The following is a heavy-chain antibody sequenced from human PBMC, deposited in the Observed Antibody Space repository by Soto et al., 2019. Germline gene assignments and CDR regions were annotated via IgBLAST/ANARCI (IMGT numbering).Heavy chain of an antibody. V-gene: IGHV4-39*01. CDR3: ASMDDGDVLMVYAMGY. CDR1: GGSISSSSYY. CDR2: IYYSGST. Sequence: QLQLQESGPGLVKPSETLSLTCTVSGGSISSSSYYWGWIRQPPGKGLEWIGSIYYSGSTYCNPSLKSRVTISVDTSKNQFSLKLSSVTAADTAVYYCASMDDGDVLMVYAMGYWGQGTLVTVSS. D-gene: IGHD2-8*01. J-gene: IGHJ4*02.